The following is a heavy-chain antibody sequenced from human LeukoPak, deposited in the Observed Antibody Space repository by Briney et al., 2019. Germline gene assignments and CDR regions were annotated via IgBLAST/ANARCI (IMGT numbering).Heavy chain of an antibody. V-gene: IGHV3-64*04. Sequence: PGGSLRLSCSASGFSFSASAMHWVRQAPGKGLEYVSVISRNGDTIYYADSVKDRFTISRDNSKSTLYLQMNSLRAEDTAVYYCAREGASSSFGYWGQGTLVTVSS. CDR1: GFSFSASA. J-gene: IGHJ4*02. CDR3: AREGASSSFGY. CDR2: ISRNGDTI. D-gene: IGHD6-13*01.